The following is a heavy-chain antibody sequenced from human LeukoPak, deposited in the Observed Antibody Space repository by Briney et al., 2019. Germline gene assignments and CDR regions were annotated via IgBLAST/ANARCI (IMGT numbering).Heavy chain of an antibody. CDR1: GGSISSGGYY. CDR2: IYYSGST. D-gene: IGHD3-10*01. Sequence: SETLSLTCAVSGGSISSGGYYWGWIRQPPGKGLEWIGSIYYSGSTYYNPSLKSRVTISVDTSKNQFSLKLSSVIAADTAVYYCARRYGSGSYLSWFDPWGQGTLVTVSS. CDR3: ARRYGSGSYLSWFDP. V-gene: IGHV4-39*01. J-gene: IGHJ5*02.